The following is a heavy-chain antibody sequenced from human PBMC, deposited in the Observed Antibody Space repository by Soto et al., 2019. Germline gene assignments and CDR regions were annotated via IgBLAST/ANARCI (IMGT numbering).Heavy chain of an antibody. Sequence: GGSLRVSCAASGFNFSSYGMHWVRQAPGKGLEWVAVISYDGSNKYYADSVKDRFTISRDNSKNMLSLQINSLRAEDTAVYYCARGGTVVTRGGFDYWGQGTLVTVSS. D-gene: IGHD2-21*02. V-gene: IGHV3-30*03. J-gene: IGHJ4*02. CDR1: GFNFSSYG. CDR2: ISYDGSNK. CDR3: ARGGTVVTRGGFDY.